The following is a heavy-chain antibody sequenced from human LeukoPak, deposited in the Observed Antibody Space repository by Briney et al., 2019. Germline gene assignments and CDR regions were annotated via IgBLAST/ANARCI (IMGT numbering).Heavy chain of an antibody. CDR2: ITSSSSYI. D-gene: IGHD3-16*02. CDR1: GFTFSSYN. V-gene: IGHV3-21*04. Sequence: GGSLRLSCAASGFTFSSYNMNWVRQAPGKGLEWVSSITSSSSYIYYADSVKGRFTISRDNAKNSLFLQMNSLRAEDTAVYYCARVIDSYYFDYWGQGTLVTVSS. J-gene: IGHJ4*02. CDR3: ARVIDSYYFDY.